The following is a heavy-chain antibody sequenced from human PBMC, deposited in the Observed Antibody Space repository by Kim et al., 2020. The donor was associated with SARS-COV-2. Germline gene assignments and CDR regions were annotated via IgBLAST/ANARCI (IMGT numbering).Heavy chain of an antibody. CDR3: ARDLYYYGSGITDY. D-gene: IGHD3-10*01. V-gene: IGHV3-53*05. J-gene: IGHJ4*02. Sequence: ADSVRGRVTISDDNTKNTLYLQMNSLSPEETAIYHCARDLYYYGSGITDYWGQGTPVTVSS.